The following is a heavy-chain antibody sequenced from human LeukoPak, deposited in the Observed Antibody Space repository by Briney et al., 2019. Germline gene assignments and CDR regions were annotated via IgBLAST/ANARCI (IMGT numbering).Heavy chain of an antibody. V-gene: IGHV3-30*02. J-gene: IGHJ3*02. D-gene: IGHD3-3*01. Sequence: GGSLRLSCAASGFTFSSYGMHWVRQAPGKGLEWVAFIRYDGSNKYYADSVKGRFTISRDNSKNTLYLQMNSLRAEDTAVYYCAKDGLVFGVVIMGRNAFDIWGQGTMVTVSS. CDR3: AKDGLVFGVVIMGRNAFDI. CDR2: IRYDGSNK. CDR1: GFTFSSYG.